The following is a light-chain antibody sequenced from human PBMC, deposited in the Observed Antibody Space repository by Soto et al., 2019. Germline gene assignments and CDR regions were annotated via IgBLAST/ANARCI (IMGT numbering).Light chain of an antibody. J-gene: IGLJ1*01. CDR1: SSDVGTYNY. Sequence: QSALTQPAAVSGSPGQSITISCTGTSSDVGTYNYVSWYQQHPGKAPKLMIYDVSNRPSGVSNRFSGSKSGNTASLTISRLQAEDEADYYCSSYTNINTDVFGTGTKLTVL. CDR2: DVS. V-gene: IGLV2-14*01. CDR3: SSYTNINTDV.